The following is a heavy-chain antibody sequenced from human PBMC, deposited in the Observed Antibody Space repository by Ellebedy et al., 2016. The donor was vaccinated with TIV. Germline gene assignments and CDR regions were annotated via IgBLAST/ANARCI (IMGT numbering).Heavy chain of an antibody. CDR3: VRDGERSIDCDA. CDR1: GFSFRIYW. Sequence: GESLKISCAGTGFSFRIYWMHWVRQAPGKGLVWVARIGHDGSDTTYADSVKGRFTISRDDAKNMLWLQMNNLRDEDTALYYCVRDGERSIDCDAWGQGALVTVTS. J-gene: IGHJ5*02. D-gene: IGHD5-24*01. CDR2: IGHDGSDT. V-gene: IGHV3-74*01.